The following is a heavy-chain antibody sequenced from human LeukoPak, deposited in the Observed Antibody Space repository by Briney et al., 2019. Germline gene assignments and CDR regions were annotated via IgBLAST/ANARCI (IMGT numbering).Heavy chain of an antibody. J-gene: IGHJ6*02. V-gene: IGHV4-59*01. CDR1: GGSISSYY. CDR2: IYYSGST. Sequence: SETLFLTCTVSGGSISSYYWSWIRQPPGKELEWIGYIYYSGSTNYNPSLKSRVTISVDTSKNQFSLKLSSVTAADTAVYYCAGSYYYYGMDVWGQGTMVTVSS. CDR3: AGSYYYYGMDV.